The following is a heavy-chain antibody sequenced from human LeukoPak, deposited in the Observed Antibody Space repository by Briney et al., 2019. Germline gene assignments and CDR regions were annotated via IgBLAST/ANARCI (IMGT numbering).Heavy chain of an antibody. CDR1: GFTFRSYD. V-gene: IGHV3-23*01. Sequence: GGSLRLSCAASGFTFRSYDLNWVRQAPGRGVEWVSGISGSGGSTYSVDSVKGRFTVSRDNAKSSLYLQMNSLRAEDTAVYYCARDYNLGQGTLVTVSS. CDR3: ARDYN. J-gene: IGHJ4*02. CDR2: ISGSGGST.